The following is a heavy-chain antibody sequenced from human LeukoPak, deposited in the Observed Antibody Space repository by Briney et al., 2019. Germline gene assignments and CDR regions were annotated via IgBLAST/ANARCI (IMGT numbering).Heavy chain of an antibody. V-gene: IGHV3-23*01. CDR1: GFTFSSNA. Sequence: RSGGSLTLSCAASGFTFSSNAMSWVRQAPGKGREWLSSSSGSGGGTYYAESVKGRFTISRDNSKNTLYLQMSSLRAEDTAVYYCAKAPGHGETYLHICFDPWGQGTLVTVAS. D-gene: IGHD2-21*01. CDR3: AKAPGHGETYLHICFDP. J-gene: IGHJ5*02. CDR2: SSGSGGGT.